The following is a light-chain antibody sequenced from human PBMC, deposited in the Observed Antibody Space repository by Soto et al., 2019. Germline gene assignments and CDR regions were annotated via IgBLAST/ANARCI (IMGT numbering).Light chain of an antibody. CDR3: TSSTSGSLYV. CDR1: SSDVGGYNH. V-gene: IGLV2-14*03. Sequence: QSVLTQPASVSGSPGQSITISCTGTSSDVGGYNHVSWYQQYPGKVPKLLIYNVSHRPSGVSNLFPGSKSGNTASQTISGLQAEDEADYFCTSSTSGSLYVFGTGTKVTVL. J-gene: IGLJ1*01. CDR2: NVS.